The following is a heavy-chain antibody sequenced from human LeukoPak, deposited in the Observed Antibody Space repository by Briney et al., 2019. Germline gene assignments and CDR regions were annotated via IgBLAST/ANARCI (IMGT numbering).Heavy chain of an antibody. D-gene: IGHD3-22*01. J-gene: IGHJ4*02. Sequence: SVKVSCKASGGTFSSYAVSWVRLTPGQGLEWLGRIIPVFGTTTYAQKFQAKVTMTADKSTNTAYLEISSLTSDDTAVYYCARCSPGDSSNFYAVLQYWGQGTQVTVST. CDR1: GGTFSSYA. CDR3: ARCSPGDSSNFYAVLQY. V-gene: IGHV1-69*06. CDR2: IIPVFGTT.